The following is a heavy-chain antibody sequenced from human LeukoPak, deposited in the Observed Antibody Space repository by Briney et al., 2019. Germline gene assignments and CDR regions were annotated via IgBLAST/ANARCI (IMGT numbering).Heavy chain of an antibody. V-gene: IGHV1-69*01. CDR2: IIPIFGTA. CDR1: GGTFSSYA. CDR3: ARVEGYCSSTSCYYGVDV. D-gene: IGHD2-2*01. J-gene: IGHJ6*02. Sequence: SVSVSCKASGGTFSSYAISWVRQAPGQGLEWMGGIIPIFGTANYAQKFQGRVTITADESTSTAYMELSSLRSEDTAVYYCARVEGYCSSTSCYYGVDVWGQGTTVTVSS.